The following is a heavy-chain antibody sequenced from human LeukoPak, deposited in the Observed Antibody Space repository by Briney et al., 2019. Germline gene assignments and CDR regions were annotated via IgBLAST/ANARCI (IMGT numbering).Heavy chain of an antibody. V-gene: IGHV3-21*01. Sequence: GGSLRLSCAASGFTFSSYSMNWVRQAPGKGLEWVSSISSSSSYIYYADSVKGRFTISRDNAKNSLYLQMNGLRAGDTAVYYCARDLGGSGGDAFDIWGQGTMVTVSS. CDR3: ARDLGGSGGDAFDI. CDR2: ISSSSSYI. CDR1: GFTFSSYS. D-gene: IGHD3-10*01. J-gene: IGHJ3*02.